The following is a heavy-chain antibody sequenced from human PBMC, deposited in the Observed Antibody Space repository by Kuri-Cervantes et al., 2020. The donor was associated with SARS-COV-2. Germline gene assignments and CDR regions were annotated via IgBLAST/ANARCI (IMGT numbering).Heavy chain of an antibody. J-gene: IGHJ6*02. CDR3: AKGSYCSSTSCPHGMDV. D-gene: IGHD2-2*01. CDR2: INPDGSYT. Sequence: GESLKISCAASGFTFSGHWIHWVRQAPGKGLVWVSRINPDGSYTNNADSVKGRFTISRDNAKNTLYLQMNSLRAEDTAVYYCAKGSYCSSTSCPHGMDVWGQGTTVTVSS. CDR1: GFTFSGHW. V-gene: IGHV3-74*01.